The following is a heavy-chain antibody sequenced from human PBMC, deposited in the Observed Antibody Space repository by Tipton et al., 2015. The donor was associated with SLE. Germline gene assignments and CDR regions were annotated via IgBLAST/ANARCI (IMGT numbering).Heavy chain of an antibody. J-gene: IGHJ6*02. V-gene: IGHV4-59*11. CDR2: IYTSVTS. CDR3: AGIGGKATVSPFYYYGMDV. D-gene: IGHD4-17*01. CDR1: GASIRSHY. Sequence: TLSLTCTVSGASIRSHYWSWFRQPPGKGLEWIGRIYTSVTSNYNPSLKSRVTISVDTSKNQFPLRLKSVTAADTAVYYCAGIGGKATVSPFYYYGMDVWGQGTTVTVSS.